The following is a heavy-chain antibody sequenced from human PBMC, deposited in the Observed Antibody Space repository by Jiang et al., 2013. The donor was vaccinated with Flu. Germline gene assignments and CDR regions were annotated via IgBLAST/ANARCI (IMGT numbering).Heavy chain of an antibody. CDR3: ARVGGLTGTDNWFDP. V-gene: IGHV4-4*02. CDR1: GGSINTNSW. CDR2: IYHSGST. Sequence: GPGLVKPSGTLSLTCAVAGGSINTNSWWTWVRQPPGKGLEWIGEIYHSGSTNYNPSLKSRVTISVDKSKNQFSLKLSSVTAADTAVYYCARVGGLTGTDNWFDPWGQGTLVTVSS. D-gene: IGHD1-20*01. J-gene: IGHJ5*02.